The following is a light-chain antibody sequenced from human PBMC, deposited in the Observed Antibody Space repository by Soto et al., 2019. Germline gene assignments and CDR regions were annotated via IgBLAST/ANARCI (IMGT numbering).Light chain of an antibody. CDR3: ATWDDSLNAVV. V-gene: IGLV1-44*01. CDR2: NSD. CDR1: SSSIGSNT. J-gene: IGLJ2*01. Sequence: QSVLTQPPSASGTPGQRVTISCSGSSSSIGSNTVNWYQQVPGTAPKFLIYNSDQRPSGVPDRFSGSKSGTSASLAIRGLQSEDEADYCCATWDDSLNAVVFGGGTKVTVL.